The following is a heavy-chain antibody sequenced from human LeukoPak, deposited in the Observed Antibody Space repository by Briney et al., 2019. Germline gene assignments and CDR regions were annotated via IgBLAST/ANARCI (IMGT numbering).Heavy chain of an antibody. CDR2: IYYSGST. V-gene: IGHV4-59*01. D-gene: IGHD3-10*01. J-gene: IGHJ4*02. Sequence: SETLSLTCTVSGGSISSYYWSWIRQPPGKGLEWIGYIYYSGSTNYNSSLKSRVTISVDTSKNQFSLKLSPVTAADTAVYYCARRRYGSESYDYWGQGTLVTVSS. CDR1: GGSISSYY. CDR3: ARRRYGSESYDY.